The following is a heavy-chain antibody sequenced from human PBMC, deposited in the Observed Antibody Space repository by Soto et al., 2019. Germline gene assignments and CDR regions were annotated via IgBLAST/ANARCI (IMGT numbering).Heavy chain of an antibody. CDR2: IWYDGSNK. J-gene: IGHJ3*02. CDR3: ASLTTYDAFDI. CDR1: GFTFSSYG. D-gene: IGHD2-2*01. V-gene: IGHV3-33*01. Sequence: GGSLRHSCAASGFTFSSYGMHWVRQAPGKGLEWVAVIWYDGSNKYYADSVKGRFTISRDNSKNTLYLQMNSLRAEDTAVYYCASLTTYDAFDIWGQGTMVTVSS.